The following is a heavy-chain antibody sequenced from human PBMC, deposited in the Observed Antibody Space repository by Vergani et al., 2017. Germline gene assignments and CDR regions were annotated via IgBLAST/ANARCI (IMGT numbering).Heavy chain of an antibody. CDR3: ARDRDYGGNFAFDI. CDR1: GGTFSSYA. V-gene: IGHV1-69*01. D-gene: IGHD4-23*01. CDR2: IIPIFGTA. Sequence: QVQLVQSGAEVKKPGSSVKVSCKASGGTFSSYAISWVRQAPGQGLEWMGGIIPIFGTANYAQKFQGRVTLTADESTSTAYMERSSLRSEDTAVYYCARDRDYGGNFAFDIWGQGTMVTVSS. J-gene: IGHJ3*02.